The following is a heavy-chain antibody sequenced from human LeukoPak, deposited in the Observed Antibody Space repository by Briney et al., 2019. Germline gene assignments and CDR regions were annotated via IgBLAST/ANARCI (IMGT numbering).Heavy chain of an antibody. CDR2: VYGGGNT. CDR3: SRGRKGGYNYAAIDF. J-gene: IGHJ4*02. CDR1: GYSIRSAYY. D-gene: IGHD5-18*01. V-gene: IGHV4-38-2*02. Sequence: PSGTLSLTCTVSGYSIRSAYYWGWIRQYPGKGLEWIGAVYGGGNTHYNPSLESRVKISPDTSKNQFSLKLTSVTAADTAVYYCSRGRKGGYNYAAIDFWGQGTLVTVSS.